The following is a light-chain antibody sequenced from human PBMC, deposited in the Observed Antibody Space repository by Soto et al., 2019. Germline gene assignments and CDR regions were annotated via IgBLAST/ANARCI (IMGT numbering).Light chain of an antibody. J-gene: IGKJ5*01. CDR1: QGVASRY. Sequence: EIVLTQSPGTLSLSPGERATLSCRASQGVASRYLAWYRQKPGQAPRLLIYGASTRATGIPDRFSGSGLGTDFTLTISRLEPEDFAVYYCQQYGSSPIAFGQGTRLEIK. V-gene: IGKV3-20*01. CDR2: GAS. CDR3: QQYGSSPIA.